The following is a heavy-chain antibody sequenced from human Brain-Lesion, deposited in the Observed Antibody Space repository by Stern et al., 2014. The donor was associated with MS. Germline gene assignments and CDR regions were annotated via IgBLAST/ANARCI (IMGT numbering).Heavy chain of an antibody. V-gene: IGHV4-61*02. CDR3: ARGRVVPGFQYYATDV. J-gene: IGHJ6*02. Sequence: QLQLQESGPGLVKPSQTLSLSCTVSGGSISSGGYYWSWIRQPAGKGLEWIGRIFNSGSTSYNPSLHSRVPISIGTAKNQFSLGLNSRTAADTAVYYCARGRVVPGFQYYATDVWGQGTTVIVSS. D-gene: IGHD2-2*01. CDR2: IFNSGST. CDR1: GGSISSGGYY.